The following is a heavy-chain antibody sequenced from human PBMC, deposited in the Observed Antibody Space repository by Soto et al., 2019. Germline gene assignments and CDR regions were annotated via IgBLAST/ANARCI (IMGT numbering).Heavy chain of an antibody. J-gene: IGHJ6*03. D-gene: IGHD3-3*01. CDR3: AKLRGTIFGVVIWSPNYYYYYYMDV. V-gene: IGHV3-23*01. Sequence: GSLRLSCAASGFTFSSYAMSWVRQAPGKGLEWVSAISGSGGSTYYADSVKGRFTISRDNSKNTLYLQMNSLRAEDTAVYYCAKLRGTIFGVVIWSPNYYYYYYMDVWGKGTTVTVSS. CDR1: GFTFSSYA. CDR2: ISGSGGST.